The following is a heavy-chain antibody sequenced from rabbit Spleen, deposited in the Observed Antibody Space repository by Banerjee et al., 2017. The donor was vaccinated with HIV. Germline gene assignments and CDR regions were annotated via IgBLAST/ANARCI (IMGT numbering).Heavy chain of an antibody. Sequence: QEQLEESGGGLVQPTGSLTLTCKASGFSFGDRDVMCWVRQAPGKGLEWIACIYIGASGSTAYASWAKRRFTISKTSSTTVALQLNSLPAADTATYFCARDTSISFSSYGVDLWGPGTLVTVS. V-gene: IGHV1S45*01. J-gene: IGHJ6*01. CDR1: GFSFGDRDV. D-gene: IGHD1-1*01. CDR3: ARDTSISFSSYGVDL. CDR2: IYIGASGST.